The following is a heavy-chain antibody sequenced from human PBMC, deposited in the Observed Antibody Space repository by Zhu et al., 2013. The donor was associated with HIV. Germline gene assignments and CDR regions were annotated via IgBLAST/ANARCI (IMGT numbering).Heavy chain of an antibody. D-gene: IGHD2-15*01. J-gene: IGHJ2*01. CDR3: TRAGGYWYFDL. CDR1: GYRFTNYG. Sequence: QVQLVQSGAEVRKPGASVKVSCKASGYRFTNYGISWVRQAPGQGLEWMGWLDADNGNTKHAQKFQGRVTVTTDTSTSTAYMELRSLRSDDTAVYYCTRAGGYWYFDLWGLAPWSLSPQ. CDR2: LDADNGNT. V-gene: IGHV1-18*01.